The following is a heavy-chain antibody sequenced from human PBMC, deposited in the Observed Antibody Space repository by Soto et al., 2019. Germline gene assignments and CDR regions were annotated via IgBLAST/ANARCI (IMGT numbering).Heavy chain of an antibody. CDR3: ARVGSKSFYYATDV. Sequence: QLQESGPGLVKPSETLSLTCTVSGASISSFCWTWIRQPPGQGLEWIGYICTGGTTKYNPSLKSRVTMSVDTSKTQFSPKLTSVTAADTAVYYCARVGSKSFYYATDVWGQGTTVTVSS. V-gene: IGHV4-4*09. CDR1: GASISSFC. CDR2: ICTGGTT. J-gene: IGHJ6*02. D-gene: IGHD4-4*01.